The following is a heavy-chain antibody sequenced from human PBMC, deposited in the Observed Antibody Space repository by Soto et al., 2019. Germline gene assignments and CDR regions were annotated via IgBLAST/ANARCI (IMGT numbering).Heavy chain of an antibody. CDR3: ARGQRFSDWLDS. J-gene: IGHJ5*01. CDR1: GGSMTSYY. D-gene: IGHD3-3*01. CDR2: VYSSGGT. V-gene: IGHV4-4*07. Sequence: SETLSLTCTVSGGSMTSYYWTWIRQPAGKGLEWIGRVYSSGGTHYNPSLKSRVTISLDTSKNQFSLRLLSVTDADTAVYFCARGQRFSDWLDSWGQGTLVIVSS.